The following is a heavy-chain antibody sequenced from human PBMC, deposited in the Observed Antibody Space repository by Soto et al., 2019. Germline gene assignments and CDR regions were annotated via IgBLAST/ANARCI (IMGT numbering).Heavy chain of an antibody. CDR2: IYESGST. CDR1: GGSIRSYY. J-gene: IGHJ4*02. D-gene: IGHD3-10*01. Sequence: SETLSLTCTVSGGSIRSYYWTWIRQPPGKGLEWVGYIYESGSTNYNPSLKSRVTMSVDTSKNQFSLKLSSVTAADTAVYFCARQVSRSESYPYFDNWGQGALVTVSS. CDR3: ARQVSRSESYPYFDN. V-gene: IGHV4-59*08.